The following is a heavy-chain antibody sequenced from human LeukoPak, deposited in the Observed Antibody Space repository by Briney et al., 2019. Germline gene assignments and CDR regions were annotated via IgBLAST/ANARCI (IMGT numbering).Heavy chain of an antibody. CDR2: LWYDESNK. D-gene: IGHD3-10*01. Sequence: GGSLRLSCAASGFTFSNYDMHWVRQAPGKGLEWVAVLWYDESNKYYADSVKGRFTISRDNSKNTLYLHMNSLRAEDTAVYYCAREKGSRITMVRGIPDYWGQGTLVTVSS. CDR3: AREKGSRITMVRGIPDY. CDR1: GFTFSNYD. J-gene: IGHJ4*02. V-gene: IGHV3-33*01.